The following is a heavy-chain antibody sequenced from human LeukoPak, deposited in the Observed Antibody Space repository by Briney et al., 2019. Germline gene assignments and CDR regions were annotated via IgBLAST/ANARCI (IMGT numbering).Heavy chain of an antibody. J-gene: IGHJ1*01. Sequence: GSSVKVSCKASGGIFSNYDISWVRQAPGQGLEWMGGINPIFGTANYAQKFQGRVTITTDESTTTAYMELSSLRSEDTAVYYCASPIIAAAGTGYFQHWGQGTLVTVSS. CDR1: GGIFSNYD. V-gene: IGHV1-69*05. CDR3: ASPIIAAAGTGYFQH. CDR2: INPIFGTA. D-gene: IGHD6-13*01.